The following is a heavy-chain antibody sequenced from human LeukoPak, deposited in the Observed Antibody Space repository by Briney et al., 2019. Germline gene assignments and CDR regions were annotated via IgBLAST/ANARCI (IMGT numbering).Heavy chain of an antibody. CDR1: GASISNYY. CDR2: IYYSGST. J-gene: IGHJ4*02. D-gene: IGHD3-3*01. Sequence: SETLSLTCTVSGASISNYYWSWIRQPPGKGLEWIGYIYYSGSTYHNPSLNSRVTISVDTSKNQFSLNLTSVTAADTAVYYCARHEGGGFWQYWGQGTRVTVSS. V-gene: IGHV4-59*08. CDR3: ARHEGGGFWQY.